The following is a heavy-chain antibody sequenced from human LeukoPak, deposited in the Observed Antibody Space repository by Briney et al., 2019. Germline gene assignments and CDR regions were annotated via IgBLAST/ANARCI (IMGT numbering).Heavy chain of an antibody. V-gene: IGHV4-59*08. Sequence: PSETLSLTCTVSGGSISSYYWSWIRQPPGKGLEWIGYIYYSGSTNYSPSLKSRVTISVDTSKNQFSLKLSSVTAADTAVYYCARHLGHYYGMDVWGQGTTVTVSS. CDR1: GGSISSYY. D-gene: IGHD3-16*01. CDR3: ARHLGHYYGMDV. J-gene: IGHJ6*02. CDR2: IYYSGST.